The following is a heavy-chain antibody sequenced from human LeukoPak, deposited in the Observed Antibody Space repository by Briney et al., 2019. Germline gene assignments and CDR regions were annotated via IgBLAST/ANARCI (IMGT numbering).Heavy chain of an antibody. D-gene: IGHD6-19*01. CDR3: ARDVAVAGTRRAFDI. J-gene: IGHJ3*02. V-gene: IGHV1-18*01. CDR1: GYTFTSYG. CDR2: ISAYNGNT. Sequence: GASVKVSCKASGYTFTSYGISWVRQAPGQGLEWMGWISAYNGNTNYAQKLQGRVTMTTDTSTSTAYMELRSLRSDDTAVYYCARDVAVAGTRRAFDIWGERTMVTVSS.